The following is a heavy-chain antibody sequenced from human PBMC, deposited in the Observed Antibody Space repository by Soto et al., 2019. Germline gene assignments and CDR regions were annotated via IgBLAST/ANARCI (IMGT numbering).Heavy chain of an antibody. CDR2: INPKSGGT. J-gene: IGHJ5*02. CDR3: ARGIAALRLSWFGP. CDR1: GYTFSGNY. D-gene: IGHD6-13*01. V-gene: IGHV1-2*02. Sequence: QAQLVQSGAEVKKPGASVQVSCMASGYTFSGNYLHWVRQAPGQGLEWMGWINPKSGGTGYAQKFQGRVTMTADTSTSTEYMELTSLRSADTAVYYCARGIAALRLSWFGPWGQGTLVCVSS.